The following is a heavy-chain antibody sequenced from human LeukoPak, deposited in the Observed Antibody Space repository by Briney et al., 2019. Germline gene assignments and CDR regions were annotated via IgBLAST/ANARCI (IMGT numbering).Heavy chain of an antibody. CDR1: GGSITSGSYY. D-gene: IGHD3-10*01. V-gene: IGHV4-61*02. CDR3: ARDMDWFGELFPLDY. Sequence: PSQTLSLTCTVSGGSITSGSYYWNWIRQPAGKGLEWIGRIYTSGITNYNPSLKSRVTISVDTSKNQFSLKLSSVTAADTAVYYCARDMDWFGELFPLDYWGQGTLVTVSS. CDR2: IYTSGIT. J-gene: IGHJ4*02.